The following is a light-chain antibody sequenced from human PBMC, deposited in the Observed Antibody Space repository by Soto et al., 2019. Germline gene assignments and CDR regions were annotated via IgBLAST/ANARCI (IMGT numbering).Light chain of an antibody. J-gene: IGLJ1*01. CDR1: SSDIGGYDF. CDR2: EVS. V-gene: IGLV2-14*01. Sequence: QSVLTQPASVSGSPGQSITISCTGTSSDIGGYDFVSWYQQYPGKAPKLMIYEVSNRPSGVSNRFSGSKSGNTASLTISGLRAEDEADYYCSSYTITATRVFGTGTKLTVL. CDR3: SSYTITATRV.